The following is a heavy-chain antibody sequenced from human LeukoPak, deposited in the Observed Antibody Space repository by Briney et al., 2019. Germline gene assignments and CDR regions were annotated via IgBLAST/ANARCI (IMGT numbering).Heavy chain of an antibody. V-gene: IGHV3-7*01. CDR1: EFTLSNYW. CDR2: IKQDVSDI. J-gene: IGHJ4*02. D-gene: IGHD4-17*01. CDR3: ARGLFGDYSAFDY. Sequence: GGSLRLSCAASEFTLSNYWMSWVRQAPGKGLEWVANIKQDVSDIYYVDSVKGRFTISRDNAKNSLYLQMNSLRVEDTAVYYCARGLFGDYSAFDYWGQGTLVTVSS.